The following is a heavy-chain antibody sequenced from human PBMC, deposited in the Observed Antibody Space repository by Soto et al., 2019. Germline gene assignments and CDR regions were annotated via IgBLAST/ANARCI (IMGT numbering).Heavy chain of an antibody. Sequence: QVQLVESGGGVVQPGRSLRLSCAASGFTFSSYAMHGVRQAPGKGLEWVAVISYDGSNKYYADSVKGRFTISRGNSKNTLYLQMHSLRAEDTAVYYCARERIAARYYDGMDVWGQGTTVTVSS. CDR2: ISYDGSNK. V-gene: IGHV3-30-3*01. CDR1: GFTFSSYA. CDR3: ARERIAARYYDGMDV. J-gene: IGHJ6*02. D-gene: IGHD6-6*01.